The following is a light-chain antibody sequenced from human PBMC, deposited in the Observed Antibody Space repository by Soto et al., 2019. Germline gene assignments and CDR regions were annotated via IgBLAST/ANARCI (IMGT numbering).Light chain of an antibody. CDR3: QHYSAFSVT. CDR2: DAS. V-gene: IGKV1-5*01. Sequence: DIQMTQSPSTLSPSVGDRVTITCRASRSISDWLAWYQQKPGKAPKLLIFDASSLKSGVPSRFSGSGSGTEFTLTISGLQPEDLATYYCQHYSAFSVTFGQGTKVDIK. J-gene: IGKJ1*01. CDR1: RSISDW.